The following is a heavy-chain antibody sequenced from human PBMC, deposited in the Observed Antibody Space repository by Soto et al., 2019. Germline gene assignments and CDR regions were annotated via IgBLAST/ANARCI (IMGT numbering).Heavy chain of an antibody. J-gene: IGHJ4*02. CDR1: GFTFSSYW. Sequence: EVQLVESGGGLIQPGGSLRLSCAASGFTFSSYWMHWVRQVPGKGLVWVSRISSEGSTTNYADSVKGRFTISRDNAKNTVYLQMNSLRAEDTAVYFCARDQIMVVAARDNWGQGTLVTVSS. CDR3: ARDQIMVVAARDN. D-gene: IGHD2-15*01. V-gene: IGHV3-74*01. CDR2: ISSEGSTT.